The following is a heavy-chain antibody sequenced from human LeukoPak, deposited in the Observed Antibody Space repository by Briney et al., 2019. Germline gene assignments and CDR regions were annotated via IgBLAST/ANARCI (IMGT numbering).Heavy chain of an antibody. CDR1: GFTFSSYS. D-gene: IGHD6-6*01. V-gene: IGHV3-21*01. Sequence: GGSLRLSCAASGFTFSSYSMNWVRQPPGKGLEWVSSISSSSSYIYYADSVKGRFTISRGNAKNSLYLQMNSLRAEDTAVYYCARDRGRIAARSYYYYYMDVWGKGTTVTVS. J-gene: IGHJ6*03. CDR2: ISSSSSYI. CDR3: ARDRGRIAARSYYYYYMDV.